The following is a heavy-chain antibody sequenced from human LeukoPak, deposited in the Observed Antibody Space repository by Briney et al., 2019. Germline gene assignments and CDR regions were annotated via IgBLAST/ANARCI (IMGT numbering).Heavy chain of an antibody. D-gene: IGHD2-8*02. CDR2: INPNSGGT. J-gene: IGHJ4*02. Sequence: EASVKVSCKASGYTFTGYYIHWVRQAPGQGLEWMGWINPNSGGTNYAQKFQGRVTMTRDTSISTAYMELSSLRSEDTAVYYCARAGVYWWRSSSSGYYFDYWGQGTLVTVSS. V-gene: IGHV1-2*02. CDR3: ARAGVYWWRSSSSGYYFDY. CDR1: GYTFTGYY.